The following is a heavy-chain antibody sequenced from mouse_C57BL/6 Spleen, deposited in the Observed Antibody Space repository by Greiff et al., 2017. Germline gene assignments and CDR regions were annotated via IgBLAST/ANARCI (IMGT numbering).Heavy chain of an antibody. D-gene: IGHD1-1*01. V-gene: IGHV14-2*01. CDR1: GFNIKDYY. J-gene: IGHJ4*01. CDR2: IDPEDGET. Sequence: VQLKESGAELVKPGASVKLSCTASGFNIKDYYMHWVKQRTEQGLEWIGRIDPEDGETKYAPKFQGKATITADTSSNTAYLQLSSLTSEDTAVYYCVSYYGSSYGYYYAMDYWGQGTSVTVSS. CDR3: VSYYGSSYGYYYAMDY.